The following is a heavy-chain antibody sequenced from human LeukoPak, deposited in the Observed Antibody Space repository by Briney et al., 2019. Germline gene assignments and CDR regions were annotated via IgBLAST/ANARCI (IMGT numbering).Heavy chain of an antibody. CDR1: GYTFTSYY. V-gene: IGHV1-46*01. Sequence: ASVKVSCKASGYTFTSYYMHWVRHARGQGLEWMGIINPSGGSQSYAQKVQGRVTMTRDTSTSTVYMELSSLRSEDTAVYYCARGTGNIGTPPPYYMDVWGKGTTVTVSS. J-gene: IGHJ6*03. CDR2: INPSGGSQ. D-gene: IGHD2/OR15-2a*01. CDR3: ARGTGNIGTPPPYYMDV.